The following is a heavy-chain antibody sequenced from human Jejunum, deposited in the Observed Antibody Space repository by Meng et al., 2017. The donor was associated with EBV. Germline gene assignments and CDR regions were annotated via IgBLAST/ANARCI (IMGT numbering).Heavy chain of an antibody. J-gene: IGHJ4*02. CDR3: AREMSTITCFDY. V-gene: IGHV3-11*01. Sequence: QVQVVESGGXXVTPGXAWRRSWGASGFTLSDYCMSWVRQAPGKGLEWVSYISSRSSTIYYADSVKGRFTISRDNAHNSLYLQMNSLRAEATAVYYCAREMSTITCFDYWGQGTLGTVSS. CDR1: GFTLSDYC. D-gene: IGHD5-24*01. CDR2: ISSRSSTI.